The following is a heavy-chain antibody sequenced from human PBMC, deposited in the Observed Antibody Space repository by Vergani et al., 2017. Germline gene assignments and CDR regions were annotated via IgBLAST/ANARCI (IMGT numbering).Heavy chain of an antibody. D-gene: IGHD3-10*01. Sequence: EVQLVESGGGLVQPGGSLRLSCAASGFTFSSYWMSWVRQAPGKGLEWVANIKQDGSEKYYVDSVKGRFTISRDNAKNSLYLQMNSLRAEDTAVYYCSRVRGNGRYYYYYYMDVWGKGTTVTGSS. J-gene: IGHJ6*03. V-gene: IGHV3-7*01. CDR3: SRVRGNGRYYYYYYMDV. CDR1: GFTFSSYW. CDR2: IKQDGSEK.